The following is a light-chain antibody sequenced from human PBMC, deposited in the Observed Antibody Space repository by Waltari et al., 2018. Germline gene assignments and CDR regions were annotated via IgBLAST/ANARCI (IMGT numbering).Light chain of an antibody. CDR3: QVWDSSTDV. Sequence: SYELTQPPSVSVSPGQTASIICSGDKLGERSASWYQQKAGQSPMLAIFEDVKRPSGIPERFSGSNSGNTATLTISGTQAMDEADYYCQVWDSSTDVFGGGTKLTVL. CDR1: KLGERS. V-gene: IGLV3-1*01. J-gene: IGLJ2*01. CDR2: EDV.